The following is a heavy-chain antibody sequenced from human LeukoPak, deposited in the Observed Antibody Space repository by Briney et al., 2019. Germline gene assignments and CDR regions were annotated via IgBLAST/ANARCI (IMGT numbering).Heavy chain of an antibody. V-gene: IGHV4-39*01. CDR3: ARQLTVGGDAFDI. Sequence: SETLSLTCTVSGGSISSSSYYRGWIRQPPGKGLEWIGSIYYSGSTYYNPSLKSRVTISVDTSKNQFSLKLSSVTAADTAVYYCARQLTVGGDAFDIWGQGTMVTVSS. D-gene: IGHD4-11*01. J-gene: IGHJ3*02. CDR1: GGSISSSSYY. CDR2: IYYSGST.